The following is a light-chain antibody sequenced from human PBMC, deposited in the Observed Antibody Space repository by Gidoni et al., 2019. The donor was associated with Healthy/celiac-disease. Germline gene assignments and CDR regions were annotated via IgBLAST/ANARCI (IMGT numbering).Light chain of an antibody. CDR2: LGS. J-gene: IGKJ2*01. CDR3: MQALQKYT. Sequence: DIVLTQSPLSLPVTPGEPASISCRSSQSLLHSNGYNYLDWYLQKPGQSPQLLIYLGSNRASGVPDRFSGSGSGTDFTLKISRVEAEDVGVYCCMQALQKYTFGQGTKLEIK. CDR1: QSLLHSNGYNY. V-gene: IGKV2-28*01.